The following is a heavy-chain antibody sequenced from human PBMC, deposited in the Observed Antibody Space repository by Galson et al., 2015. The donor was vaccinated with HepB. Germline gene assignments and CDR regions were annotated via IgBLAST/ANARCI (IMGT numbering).Heavy chain of an antibody. CDR3: ARDRIPDPFFDY. Sequence: SVKVSCKASGYTFTTYALHWVRRAPGQRLEWMGWINAGNGNTKYSQKFQDRVTITRETSASTAYMELSSLGSEDTAVYYCARDRIPDPFFDYWGQGTLVSVSS. J-gene: IGHJ4*02. CDR1: GYTFTTYA. CDR2: INAGNGNT. V-gene: IGHV1-3*01.